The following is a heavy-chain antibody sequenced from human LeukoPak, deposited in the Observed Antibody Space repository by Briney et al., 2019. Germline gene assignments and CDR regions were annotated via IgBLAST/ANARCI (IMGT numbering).Heavy chain of an antibody. CDR1: GYTFTGYY. CDR2: INPNSGGT. D-gene: IGHD6-6*01. CDR3: AREVGSSSALDY. J-gene: IGHJ4*02. Sequence: ASVKVSCKASGYTFTGYYMHWVRQAPGQGLEWMGWINPNSGGTNYAQKFQGRVTMTRETSISTAYMELSRRRSDDTAVYYCAREVGSSSALDYWGQGTLVTVSS. V-gene: IGHV1-2*02.